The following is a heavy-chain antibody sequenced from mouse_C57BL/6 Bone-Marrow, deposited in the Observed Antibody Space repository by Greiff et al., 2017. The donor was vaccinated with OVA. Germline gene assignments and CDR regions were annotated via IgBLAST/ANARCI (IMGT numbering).Heavy chain of an antibody. J-gene: IGHJ3*01. CDR2: IYPRSGNT. V-gene: IGHV1-81*01. Sequence: VKVVESGAELARPGASVKLSCKASGYTFTSYGISWVKQRTGQGLEWIGEIYPRSGNTYYNEKFKGKATLTADKSSSTAYMELRSLTSEDSAVYFCARSWEWLLLFAYWGQGTLVTVSA. D-gene: IGHD2-3*01. CDR1: GYTFTSYG. CDR3: ARSWEWLLLFAY.